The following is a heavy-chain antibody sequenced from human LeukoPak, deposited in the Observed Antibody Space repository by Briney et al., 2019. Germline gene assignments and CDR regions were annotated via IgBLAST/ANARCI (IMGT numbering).Heavy chain of an antibody. J-gene: IGHJ4*02. CDR1: GGSISSGGYY. Sequence: PSETLSLTCAVSGGSISSGGYYWSWIRQPPGKGLEWIGEINHSGSTNYNPSPKSRVTISVDTSKNQFSLKLSSVTAADTAVYYCARGTYYDFWSGYIFDYWGQGTLVTVSS. D-gene: IGHD3-3*01. V-gene: IGHV4-34*01. CDR3: ARGTYYDFWSGYIFDY. CDR2: INHSGST.